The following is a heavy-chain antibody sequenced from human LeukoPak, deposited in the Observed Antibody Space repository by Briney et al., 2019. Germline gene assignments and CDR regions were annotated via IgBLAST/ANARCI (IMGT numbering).Heavy chain of an antibody. D-gene: IGHD3-3*01. CDR3: ARVLTDFWSGYYNWFDP. CDR1: GGSISSGGYY. CDR2: IYYSGST. Sequence: SETLSLTCTVSGGSISSGGYYWSWIRQHPGKGLEWIGYIYYSGSTYYNPSLKSRVTISVDTSKNQFSPKLSSVTAADTAVYYCARVLTDFWSGYYNWFDPWGQGTLVTVSS. J-gene: IGHJ5*02. V-gene: IGHV4-31*03.